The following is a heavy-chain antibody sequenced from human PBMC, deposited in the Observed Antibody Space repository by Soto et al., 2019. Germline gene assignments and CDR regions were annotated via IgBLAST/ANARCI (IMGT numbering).Heavy chain of an antibody. D-gene: IGHD4-17*01. CDR2: IIPIFGTA. CDR1: RGTFSSYA. V-gene: IGHV1-69*12. Sequence: QVQLVQSGAEVKKPGSSVKVSCKASRGTFSSYAISWVRQAPGQGLEWMGGIIPIFGTANYAQKSQGRVTITADESTGTAYMELSSLRSEDTAVYYCARDAPTTVTALGGGVWGQGTTVTVSS. CDR3: ARDAPTTVTALGGGV. J-gene: IGHJ6*02.